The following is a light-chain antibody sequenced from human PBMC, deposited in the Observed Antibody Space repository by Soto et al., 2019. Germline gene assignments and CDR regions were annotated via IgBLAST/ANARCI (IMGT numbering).Light chain of an antibody. CDR1: SGDVGGYNY. V-gene: IGLV2-8*01. J-gene: IGLJ1*01. CDR3: ASYAGNKYV. Sequence: QSALAQPPSSSGSPGQSVTISCTGSSGDVGGYNYVSWYQQHPGKAPKLMIYEVSKRPSGASDRFPGTKSGNTASLTVSGLQAEDEADYYCASYAGNKYVFGTGTKVTVL. CDR2: EVS.